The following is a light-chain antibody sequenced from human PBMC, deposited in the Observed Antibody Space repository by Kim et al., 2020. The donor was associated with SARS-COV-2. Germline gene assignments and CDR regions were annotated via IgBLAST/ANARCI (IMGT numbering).Light chain of an antibody. J-gene: IGLJ2*01. V-gene: IGLV3-19*01. CDR3: NSRDSNDNVV. CDR1: SLRSYY. Sequence: SSELTQDSAVSVALGQTVRITCQGDSLRSYYATWYQQKPGQAPILVIYGKNNWPSGIPDRFSGSSSGNTASLTITATQAGDEADYYCNSRDSNDNVVFGGGTQLTVL. CDR2: GKN.